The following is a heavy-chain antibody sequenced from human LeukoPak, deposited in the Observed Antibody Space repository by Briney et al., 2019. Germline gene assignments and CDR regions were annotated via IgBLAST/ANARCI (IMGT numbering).Heavy chain of an antibody. J-gene: IGHJ4*02. CDR2: IHTSGST. CDR1: GGSISSGSFY. CDR3: ARDKPFGDLLDY. D-gene: IGHD3-10*01. V-gene: IGHV4-61*02. Sequence: PSETLSLTCTVSGGSISSGSFYWSWIRQPAGKGLEWIGRIHTSGSTNYNPSLKSRVTMSVDASKNQFSLKLSSVTAADTAVYYCARDKPFGDLLDYWGQGTLVTVSS.